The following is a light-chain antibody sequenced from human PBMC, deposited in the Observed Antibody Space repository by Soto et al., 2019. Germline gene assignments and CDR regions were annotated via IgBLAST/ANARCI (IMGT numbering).Light chain of an antibody. CDR1: ESISSY. CDR3: QQYGSSPWT. CDR2: ASS. J-gene: IGKJ1*01. V-gene: IGKV1-39*01. Sequence: IQMTQSPSTLSATVGARVTSTRRAGESISSYLNSYHQLPVKATKLRIYASSSLQSGVPSRLSGSGSGTDFTLTISRLEPEDVAGDCCQQYGSSPWTFCQGSKV.